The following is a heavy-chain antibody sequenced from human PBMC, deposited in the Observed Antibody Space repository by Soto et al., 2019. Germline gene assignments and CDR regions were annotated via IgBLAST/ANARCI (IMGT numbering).Heavy chain of an antibody. V-gene: IGHV1-3*01. CDR1: GYSFISHA. Sequence: QVQLVQSGAEVKEPGASVKVSCKASGYSFISHATHWVRQAPGQGLEWMGWINAVSDNTKYSEKFQGRVTITRDTSASTAYMDLNSLRSEDTAVYYCARGTGSSWFDYWGQGTLVTVSS. CDR2: INAVSDNT. CDR3: ARGTGSSWFDY. D-gene: IGHD6-13*01. J-gene: IGHJ4*02.